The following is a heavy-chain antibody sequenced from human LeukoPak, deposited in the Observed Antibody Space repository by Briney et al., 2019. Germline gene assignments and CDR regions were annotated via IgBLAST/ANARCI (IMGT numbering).Heavy chain of an antibody. J-gene: IGHJ6*02. Sequence: SETLSLTCTVSVGSISSYYWSWIRQPPGKGLEWIGYIYYSGSTNYNPSLKSRVTISVDTSKNQFSLKLSSVTAADTAVYYCARDLSSGWYYYGMDVWGQGTTVTVSS. CDR2: IYYSGST. CDR3: ARDLSSGWYYYGMDV. V-gene: IGHV4-59*01. D-gene: IGHD6-19*01. CDR1: VGSISSYY.